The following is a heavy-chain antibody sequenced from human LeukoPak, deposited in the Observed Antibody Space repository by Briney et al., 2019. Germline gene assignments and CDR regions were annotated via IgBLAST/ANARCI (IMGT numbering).Heavy chain of an antibody. J-gene: IGHJ4*02. V-gene: IGHV3-23*01. CDR1: GFAFSTYA. CDR3: AKGDGLDGKFAY. CDR2: ISRNGAGT. Sequence: PGGSLGLSCAASGFAFSTYAMSWVRQVPGKGLEWVSAISRNGAGTYYADSVKGRFAISRDDSKNTLYLEMDSLRADDTAVYYCAKGDGLDGKFAYWGQGTLVTVSS. D-gene: IGHD3/OR15-3a*01.